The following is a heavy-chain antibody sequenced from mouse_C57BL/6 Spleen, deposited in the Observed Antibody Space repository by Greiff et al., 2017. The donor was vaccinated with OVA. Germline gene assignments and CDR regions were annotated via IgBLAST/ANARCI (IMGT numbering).Heavy chain of an antibody. CDR1: GYAFTNYL. J-gene: IGHJ4*01. CDR2: INPGSGGT. D-gene: IGHD3-2*02. V-gene: IGHV1-54*01. Sequence: QVQLQQSGAELVRPGTSVKVSCKASGYAFTNYLIEWVKQRPGQGLEWIGVINPGSGGTNYNEQFKGKATLTADKSSSTAYMQLSSLTSEDSAVYFWARRQLRPSFYAMDYWGQGTSVTVSS. CDR3: ARRQLRPSFYAMDY.